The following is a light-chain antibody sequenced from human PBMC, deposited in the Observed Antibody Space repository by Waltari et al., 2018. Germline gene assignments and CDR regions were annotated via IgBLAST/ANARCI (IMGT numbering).Light chain of an antibody. CDR2: SAS. V-gene: IGKV1-39*01. Sequence: DPLMTQSPSSLSASVGDTVTITCRATQAISTSVNWYKKTPGMAPRLLTFSASTLHRGVSSRFRGSGSGTDFTLTITDLQPDDFATYYCQQSYSAPLHFGGGTRVDI. J-gene: IGKJ4*01. CDR3: QQSYSAPLH. CDR1: QAISTS.